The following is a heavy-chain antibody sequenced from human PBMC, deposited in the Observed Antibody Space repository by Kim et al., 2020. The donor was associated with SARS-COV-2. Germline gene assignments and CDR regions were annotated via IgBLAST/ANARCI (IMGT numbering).Heavy chain of an antibody. CDR1: GYTFTNNT. CDR2: INVANGNR. V-gene: IGHV1-3*01. CDR3: ARDGTTRYGGYYSDY. J-gene: IGHJ4*02. D-gene: IGHD1-1*01. Sequence: ASVKVSCKASGYTFTNNTLHWVRQAPGQGLEWMGWINVANGNRKYLQKFQDRLIITRDTSATTAYMELRSLTTEDTDVYYCARDGTTRYGGYYSDYWGQG.